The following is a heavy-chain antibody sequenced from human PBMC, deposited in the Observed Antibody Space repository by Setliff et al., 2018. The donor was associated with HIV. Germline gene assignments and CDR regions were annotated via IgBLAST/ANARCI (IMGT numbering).Heavy chain of an antibody. Sequence: PSETLSLTCTVSGGSISSGSYYWSWIRQPAGKGLEWIGRIYTSGRTNYNPSLKSRVTTSVDTSKNHFSLKLSSVTAADTAVYYCASQYYYGSGSYLHYGMDVWGQGTTVTVSS. CDR3: ASQYYYGSGSYLHYGMDV. V-gene: IGHV4-61*02. J-gene: IGHJ6*02. CDR2: IYTSGRT. D-gene: IGHD3-10*01. CDR1: GGSISSGSYY.